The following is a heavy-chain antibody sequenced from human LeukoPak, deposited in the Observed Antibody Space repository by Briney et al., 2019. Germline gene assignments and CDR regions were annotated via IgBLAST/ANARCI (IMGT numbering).Heavy chain of an antibody. CDR3: ASLITYGGNSDWFDP. Sequence: PSETLSLTCTVSGGSISSYYWSWIRQPPGKGLEWIGYIYYSGSTNYNPSLKSRVTISVDTSKNQFSLKLSSVTAADTAVYYCASLITYGGNSDWFDPWGQGTLVTVSS. D-gene: IGHD4-23*01. CDR2: IYYSGST. CDR1: GGSISSYY. J-gene: IGHJ5*02. V-gene: IGHV4-59*08.